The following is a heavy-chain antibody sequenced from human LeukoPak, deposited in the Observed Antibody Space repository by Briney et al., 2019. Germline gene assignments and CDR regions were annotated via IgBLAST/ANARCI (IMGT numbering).Heavy chain of an antibody. CDR2: INHSGST. CDR3: ARDIVVVVAATPYYYMDV. Sequence: SETLSLTCAVYGGSFSGYYWSWIRQPPGKGLEWIGEINHSGSTYYNPSLKSRVTISVDTSKNQFSLKLSSVTAADTAVYYCARDIVVVVAATPYYYMDVWGKGTTVTVSS. CDR1: GGSFSGYY. V-gene: IGHV4-34*01. J-gene: IGHJ6*03. D-gene: IGHD2-15*01.